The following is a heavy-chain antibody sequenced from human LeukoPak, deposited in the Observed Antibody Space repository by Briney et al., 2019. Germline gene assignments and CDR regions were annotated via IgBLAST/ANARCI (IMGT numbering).Heavy chain of an antibody. J-gene: IGHJ6*03. CDR2: INHSGST. CDR3: ARGGNRLYYYYYMDV. Sequence: SETLSLTCAVYGGSFSGYYWSWIRQPPGKGLEWIGEINHSGSTNYNPSLKSRVTISVDTSKNQFSLKLSSVTAADTAVYYCARGGNRLYYYYYMDVWGKGTTVTVSS. V-gene: IGHV4-34*01. CDR1: GGSFSGYY. D-gene: IGHD3-10*01.